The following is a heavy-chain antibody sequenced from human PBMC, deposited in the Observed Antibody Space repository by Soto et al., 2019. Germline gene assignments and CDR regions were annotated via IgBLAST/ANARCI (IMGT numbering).Heavy chain of an antibody. J-gene: IGHJ5*01. CDR2: VYHNGGA. CDR1: GVSIHNSHSF. CDR3: GRVVEGANRHTATDS. V-gene: IGHV4-39*01. D-gene: IGHD2-15*01. Sequence: SETLSLTCTVSGVSIHNSHSFWAWIRQPPGKGLQFIASVYHNGGAHYNSSLKSRVTISVDTANNQVSLRMRSLTAADTAFYYCGRVVEGANRHTATDSWGQGILATVSS.